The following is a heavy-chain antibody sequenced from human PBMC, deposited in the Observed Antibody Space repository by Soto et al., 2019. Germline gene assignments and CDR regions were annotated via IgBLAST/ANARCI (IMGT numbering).Heavy chain of an antibody. D-gene: IGHD5-12*01. Sequence: QVQLVESGGGMVQPGRSLRLSCAASGFTFSSYAIHWVRQAPGKGLEWVAVISYDGSNKYYADSVKGRFTISRDDSNNTLYLQMNSLRAEDTAVYYCARDWGWLQYFDYWGQGTLVTVSS. V-gene: IGHV3-30-3*01. CDR2: ISYDGSNK. CDR1: GFTFSSYA. J-gene: IGHJ4*02. CDR3: ARDWGWLQYFDY.